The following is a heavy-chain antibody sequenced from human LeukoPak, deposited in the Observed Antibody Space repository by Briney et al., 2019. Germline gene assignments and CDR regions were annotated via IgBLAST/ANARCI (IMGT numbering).Heavy chain of an antibody. CDR1: GVSIGSSNSY. V-gene: IGHV4-39*01. CDR3: ARQTGSGLFILP. CDR2: IYYSGNT. Sequence: SETLSLTCTVSGVSIGSSNSYWGWIRQPPGKGLEWIGSIYYSGNTYYNASLKSQVSISIDTSKNRFSLKLTSVTAADTAVYYCARQTGSGLFILPGGQGTLVTVSS. J-gene: IGHJ4*02. D-gene: IGHD3/OR15-3a*01.